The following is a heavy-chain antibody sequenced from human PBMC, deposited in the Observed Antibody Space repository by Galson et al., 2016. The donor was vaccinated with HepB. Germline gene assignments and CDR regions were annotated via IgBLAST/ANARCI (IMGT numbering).Heavy chain of an antibody. D-gene: IGHD1-26*01. J-gene: IGHJ4*02. CDR2: VYYGGST. CDR1: GGSISSSHYY. Sequence: ETLSLTCTVSGGSISSSHYYCGWIRQPPGKGLEWIGNVYYGGSTYYNPSLKSRVTISVDTSKNQFSLKLTSVTAADTAVYYCATYLGGIVRASDYWGQGTLVTVSS. V-gene: IGHV4-39*01. CDR3: ATYLGGIVRASDY.